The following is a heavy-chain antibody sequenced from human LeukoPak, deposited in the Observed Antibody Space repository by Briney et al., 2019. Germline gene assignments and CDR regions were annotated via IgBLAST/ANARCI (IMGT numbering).Heavy chain of an antibody. CDR2: ISGSGGSS. CDR1: GFTFSSYA. D-gene: IGHD5-12*01. J-gene: IGHJ4*02. V-gene: IGHV3-23*01. CDR3: TKDQEYSGSDWCLYDY. Sequence: PGGSLRLSCAASGFTFSSYAMSWVRQAPGKGLEWVSAISGSGGSSYYADSVKGRLTISRDNSKNTPYLQMNSLRAEDTVVYYCTKDQEYSGSDWCLYDYWGQGTLVTVSS.